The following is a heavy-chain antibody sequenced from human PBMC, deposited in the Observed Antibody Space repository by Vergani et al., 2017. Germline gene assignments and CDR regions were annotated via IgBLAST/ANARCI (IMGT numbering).Heavy chain of an antibody. V-gene: IGHV1-8*02. J-gene: IGHJ3*02. CDR2: MNPNSGNT. D-gene: IGHD3-3*01. Sequence: QVQLVQSGAEVKKPGASVKVSCKASGYTFTSYYMHWVRQATGQGLEWMGWMNPNSGNTGYAQKFQGRVTMTRNTSISTAYMELSSLRSEDTAVYYCARESIFKGHAFDIWGQGTMVTVSS. CDR1: GYTFTSYY. CDR3: ARESIFKGHAFDI.